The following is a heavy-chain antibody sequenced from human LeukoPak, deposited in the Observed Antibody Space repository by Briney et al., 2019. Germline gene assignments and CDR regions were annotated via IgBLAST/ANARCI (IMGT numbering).Heavy chain of an antibody. Sequence: GGSLRLSCAASGFTFSNYWMHWVRQTPGKGLMWVSRIKTDGSSTTYADSVKGRFTISRDNAKNTLYLQMNSLRAEDTAVYYCAKDFAYYYDSSGPAPVYAFDIWGQGTMVTVSS. D-gene: IGHD3-22*01. CDR2: IKTDGSST. J-gene: IGHJ3*02. CDR3: AKDFAYYYDSSGPAPVYAFDI. V-gene: IGHV3-74*01. CDR1: GFTFSNYW.